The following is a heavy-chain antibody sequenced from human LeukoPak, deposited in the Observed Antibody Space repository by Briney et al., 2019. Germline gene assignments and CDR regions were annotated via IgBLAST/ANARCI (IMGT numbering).Heavy chain of an antibody. CDR1: GFTFSSYA. V-gene: IGHV3-30-3*01. J-gene: IGHJ4*02. Sequence: GGSLRLSCAASGFTFSSYAMHWVRQAPGKGLEWVAVISYDGSNKYYADSVKGRFTISRDNSKNTLYLQMNSLRAEDTAVYYCARDPRAVAGLPSRWGQGTLVTVSS. CDR2: ISYDGSNK. CDR3: ARDPRAVAGLPSR. D-gene: IGHD6-19*01.